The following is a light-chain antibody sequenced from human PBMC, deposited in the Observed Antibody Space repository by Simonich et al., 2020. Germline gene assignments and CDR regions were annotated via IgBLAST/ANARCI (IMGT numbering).Light chain of an antibody. J-gene: IGLJ3*02. CDR1: SGNIASNY. CDR2: EDN. Sequence: NFMLTQPHSVSESQGKTVTISCTRSSGNIASNYVQWYQPRPGSSPTTVIYEDNPKPAGVPDRLSGSIESSSNSASLTTSGLKTEDEADYYCQSYDSSNRVFGGGTKLTVL. V-gene: IGLV6-57*01. CDR3: QSYDSSNRV.